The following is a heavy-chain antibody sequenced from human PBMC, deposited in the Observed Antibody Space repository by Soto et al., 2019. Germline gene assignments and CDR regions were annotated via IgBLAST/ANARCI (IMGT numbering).Heavy chain of an antibody. J-gene: IGHJ6*02. Sequence: QVQLVESGGGVVQPGRSLRLSCAASGFTFSSYGMHWVRQAPGKGLEWVAVISYDGSNKYYADSVKGRFTISRDNSKNTLYLQMNSLRAEDTAVYYCAKDQLLSPHYSYYYGMDVWGQGTTVTVSS. CDR2: ISYDGSNK. V-gene: IGHV3-30*18. CDR3: AKDQLLSPHYSYYYGMDV. D-gene: IGHD5-18*01. CDR1: GFTFSSYG.